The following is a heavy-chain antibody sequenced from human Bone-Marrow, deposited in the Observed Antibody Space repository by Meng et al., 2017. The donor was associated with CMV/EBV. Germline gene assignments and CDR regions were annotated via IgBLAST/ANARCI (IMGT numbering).Heavy chain of an antibody. CDR3: ARDHPHYVWTFDI. V-gene: IGHV3-53*01. D-gene: IGHD3-16*01. J-gene: IGHJ3*02. CDR1: GFTVSSNY. Sequence: GGSLRLSCAASGFTVSSNYMSWVRQAPGKGLEWVSVIYSGGSTYYADSVKGRFTISRDNSKNTLYLQMNSLRAEDTAVYYCARDHPHYVWTFDIWGPGTMVTGSS. CDR2: IYSGGST.